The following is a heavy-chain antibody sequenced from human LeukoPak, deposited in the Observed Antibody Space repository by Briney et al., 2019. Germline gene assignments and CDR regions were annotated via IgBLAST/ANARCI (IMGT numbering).Heavy chain of an antibody. CDR2: ISGSGNSI. CDR1: GFAFSDYY. Sequence: GGSLRLSCAGSGFAFSDYYMTWIRQAPGRGLEFISYISGSGNSIVYADSVKGRFTISRDDAKNSLYLQMNSLRDEDTAVYYCAREPRLAVYWGQGTLVTVSS. J-gene: IGHJ4*02. CDR3: AREPRLAVY. V-gene: IGHV3-11*01. D-gene: IGHD6-19*01.